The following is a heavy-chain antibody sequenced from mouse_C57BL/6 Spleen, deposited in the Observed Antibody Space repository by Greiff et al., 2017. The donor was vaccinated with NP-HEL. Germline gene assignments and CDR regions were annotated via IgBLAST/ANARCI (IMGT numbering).Heavy chain of an antibody. CDR3: ARGSNGDAMDY. D-gene: IGHD2-5*01. CDR1: GYTFTSYW. V-gene: IGHV1-59*01. Sequence: VQLQQSGAELVRPGTSVKLSCKASGYTFTSYWMHWVKQRPGQGLEWIGVIDPSDSYTNYNQKFKGKATLTVDTSSSTAYMQLSSLTSEDSAVYYCARGSNGDAMDYWGQGTSVTVSS. J-gene: IGHJ4*01. CDR2: IDPSDSYT.